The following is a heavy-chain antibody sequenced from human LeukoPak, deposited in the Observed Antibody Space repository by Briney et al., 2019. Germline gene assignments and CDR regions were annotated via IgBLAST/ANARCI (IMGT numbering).Heavy chain of an antibody. CDR1: GGSISSYY. V-gene: IGHV4-59*08. CDR3: ARRLTMVLDV. D-gene: IGHD3-10*01. Sequence: SETLSLTCTVSGGSISSYYWSWIRQPSGKGLEWIGYIYYSGSTNYNPSLKSRVNISVDTSKNQFSLKLSSVTAADTAVYYCARRLTMVLDVWGKGTTVTVSS. CDR2: IYYSGST. J-gene: IGHJ6*04.